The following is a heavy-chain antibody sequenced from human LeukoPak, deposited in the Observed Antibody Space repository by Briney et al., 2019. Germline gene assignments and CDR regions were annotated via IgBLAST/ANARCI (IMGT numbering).Heavy chain of an antibody. CDR1: GYTFTSYY. D-gene: IGHD5/OR15-5a*01. Sequence: ASVKVSCKASGYTFTSYYMHWVRQAPGQGLEWMGIINPSGGSTSYAQKFQGRVTMTRDTSTSTVYMELSSLRSEDTAVYYCARVRGPLEDSVAFDIWGQGTMVTVSS. V-gene: IGHV1-46*01. J-gene: IGHJ3*02. CDR3: ARVRGPLEDSVAFDI. CDR2: INPSGGST.